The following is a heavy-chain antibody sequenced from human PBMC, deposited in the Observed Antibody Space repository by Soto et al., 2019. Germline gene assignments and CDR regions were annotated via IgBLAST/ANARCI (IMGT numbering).Heavy chain of an antibody. D-gene: IGHD3-3*01. Sequence: QITLKESGPTVVKPTETLTLTCTFSGFSLTTSGGGVGWVRQSPGKAPEWLALIYWDDAKRYSTSLKSRLTITKDTSKPQVVLTMANVDPADTATSYCAHRVLRTVFGLVTTTAIYFDFWGQGTPVVVSS. J-gene: IGHJ4*02. CDR3: AHRVLRTVFGLVTTTAIYFDF. V-gene: IGHV2-5*02. CDR1: GFSLTTSGGG. CDR2: IYWDDAK.